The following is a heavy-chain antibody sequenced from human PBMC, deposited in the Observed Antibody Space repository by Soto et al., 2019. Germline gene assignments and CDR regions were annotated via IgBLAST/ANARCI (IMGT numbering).Heavy chain of an antibody. CDR2: ISYSGSS. Sequence: QVQLQESGPGLVKPSQTLSLTCTVSGGSNIRDGYYWSWIRQHPGKGLEWIAYISYSGSSYSTPSLKSRVTISADTSKNQFSLRLTSVTAAYTAVYFCARATPAGSADFWGQGTLVTVSS. V-gene: IGHV4-31*03. J-gene: IGHJ4*02. D-gene: IGHD2-2*01. CDR3: ARATPAGSADF. CDR1: GGSNIRDGYY.